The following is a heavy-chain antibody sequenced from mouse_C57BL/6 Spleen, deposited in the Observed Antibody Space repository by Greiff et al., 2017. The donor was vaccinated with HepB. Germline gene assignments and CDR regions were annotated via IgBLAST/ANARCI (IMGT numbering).Heavy chain of an antibody. D-gene: IGHD1-1*01. CDR1: GYTFTDYY. CDR3: ARGGFTTVVAFDY. J-gene: IGHJ2*01. CDR2: IYPGSGNT. Sequence: QVHVKQSGAELVRPGASVKLSCKASGYTFTDYYINWVKQRPGQGLEWIARIYPGSGNTYYNEKFKGKATLTAEKSSSTAYMQLSSLTSEDSAVYFCARGGFTTVVAFDYWGQGTTLTVSS. V-gene: IGHV1-76*01.